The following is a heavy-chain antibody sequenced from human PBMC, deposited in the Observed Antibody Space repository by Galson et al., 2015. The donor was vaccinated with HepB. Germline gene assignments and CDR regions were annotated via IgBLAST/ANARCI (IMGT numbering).Heavy chain of an antibody. J-gene: IGHJ6*02. CDR3: AKGSGSYFGYYYYAMDV. CDR1: GFTFSSYD. Sequence: SLRLSCAASGFTFSSYDMSWVRQAPGKGPEWVSAIGGSGSSTYYADSVKGRFTISRDNSKNTLYLQMNSLRAEDTAVYYCAKGSGSYFGYYYYAMDVWGQGTTVTVSS. V-gene: IGHV3-23*01. D-gene: IGHD1-26*01. CDR2: IGGSGSST.